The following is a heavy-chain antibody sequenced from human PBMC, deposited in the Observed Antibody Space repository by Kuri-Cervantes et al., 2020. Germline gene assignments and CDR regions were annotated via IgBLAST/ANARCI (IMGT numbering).Heavy chain of an antibody. CDR3: ARAGYCSSTSCSVLRYFDWSRRGMDV. J-gene: IGHJ6*02. CDR2: IYSGGST. V-gene: IGHV3-53*01. D-gene: IGHD2-2*01. Sequence: GESLKISCAASGFTFSSYAMSWVRQAPGKGLEWVSVIYSGGSTYYADSVKGRFTISRDNSKNTLYLQMNSLRAEDTAVYYCARAGYCSSTSCSVLRYFDWSRRGMDVWGQGTTVTVSS. CDR1: GFTFSSYA.